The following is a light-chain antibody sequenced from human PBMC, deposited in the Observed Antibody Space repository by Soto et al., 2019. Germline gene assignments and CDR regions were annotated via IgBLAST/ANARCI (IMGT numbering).Light chain of an antibody. CDR3: QQGYTSPWT. V-gene: IGKV1-39*01. CDR1: ETISKY. J-gene: IGKJ1*01. CDR2: VAS. Sequence: DIQMTQSPSSLSASIGDRVTITCRASETISKYLSWYQQKPGEAPNLLVYVASTLQSGVPSRFSGSGSGTVFTLTINSLQPEDFATYYCQQGYTSPWTFGQGTKVDIK.